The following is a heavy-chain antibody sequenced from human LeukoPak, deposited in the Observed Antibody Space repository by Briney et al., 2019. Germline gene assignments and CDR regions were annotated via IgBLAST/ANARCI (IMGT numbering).Heavy chain of an antibody. CDR1: GYIFTDYY. CDR3: ARATEYYYDSSGYSPFDY. Sequence: ASVKVSCKASGYIFTDYYMHWVRQAPGQGLEWMGIINPSGGSTSYAQKFQGRVTMTRDTSTSTVYMELSSLRSEDTAVYYCARATEYYYDSSGYSPFDYWGQGTLVTVSS. D-gene: IGHD3-22*01. J-gene: IGHJ4*02. CDR2: INPSGGST. V-gene: IGHV1-46*01.